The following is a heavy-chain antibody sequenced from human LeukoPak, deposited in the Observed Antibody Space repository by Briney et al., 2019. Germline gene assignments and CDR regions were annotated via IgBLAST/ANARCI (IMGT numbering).Heavy chain of an antibody. CDR2: ISGSGGST. V-gene: IGHV3-23*01. CDR3: AKLAVAGTAFDY. CDR1: GFTFNSYA. Sequence: GGSLRLSRAASGFTFNSYAMSWVRKAPGKGLEWVSAISGSGGSTYYADSVKGRFTISRDNSKNTLYLQMNSLRAEDTAVYYCAKLAVAGTAFDYWGQGTLVTVSS. J-gene: IGHJ4*02. D-gene: IGHD6-19*01.